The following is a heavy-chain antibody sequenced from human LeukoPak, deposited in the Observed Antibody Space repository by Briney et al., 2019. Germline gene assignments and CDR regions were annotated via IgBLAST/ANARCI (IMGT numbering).Heavy chain of an antibody. Sequence: GGSLRLSCAASGFTFISYAMSWVRQAPGKGLEWVSAISGSGGSTYYADSVKGRFTISRDNSKNTLYLQMNSLRAEDTAVNYCAKAINPSGSYYFDYWGQGTLVTVSS. CDR3: AKAINPSGSYYFDY. V-gene: IGHV3-23*01. CDR1: GFTFISYA. D-gene: IGHD1-26*01. J-gene: IGHJ4*02. CDR2: ISGSGGST.